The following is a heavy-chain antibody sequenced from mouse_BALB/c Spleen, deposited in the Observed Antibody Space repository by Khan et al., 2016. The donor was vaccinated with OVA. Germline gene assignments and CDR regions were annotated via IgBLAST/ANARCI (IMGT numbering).Heavy chain of an antibody. CDR3: ARWATWYFDV. J-gene: IGHJ1*01. Sequence: QVQLQQSGPELVRPGTSVKISCKASGYTFTNYWLGWVKQRPGHGLDWIGDFYPGGGYTNYNEKFKGKATLTADTSSSSAYMQFISLTSEDSAVYFGARWATWYFDVWGAGTTVTVSS. CDR2: FYPGGGYT. D-gene: IGHD3-1*01. CDR1: GYTFTNYW. V-gene: IGHV1-63*01.